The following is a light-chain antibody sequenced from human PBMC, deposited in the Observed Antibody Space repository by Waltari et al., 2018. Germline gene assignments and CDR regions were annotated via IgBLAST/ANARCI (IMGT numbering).Light chain of an antibody. J-gene: IGKJ1*01. CDR2: AAS. CDR1: QSISSY. CDR3: EPSYSTPWT. V-gene: IGKV1-39*01. Sequence: DIQMPQSPSSLSASVGDRVPIPCRARQSISSYLHRYQQKPGKAPTLLIYAASTMQSGVPSRFSGRGSATDFTLTISSLQPEDCATYYCEPSYSTPWTIGQGTKVEIK.